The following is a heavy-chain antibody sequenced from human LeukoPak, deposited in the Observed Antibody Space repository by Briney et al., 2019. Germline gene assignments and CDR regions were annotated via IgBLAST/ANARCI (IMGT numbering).Heavy chain of an antibody. V-gene: IGHV4-34*01. CDR3: ARDPSRVRTKRWGDMVRGVYDAFDI. J-gene: IGHJ3*02. CDR1: GGSFSGYY. D-gene: IGHD3-10*01. CDR2: INHSGNT. Sequence: SETLSLTCAVYGGSFSGYYWSWIRQPPGKGLEWIGEINHSGNTNYNPSLKSRVTISVDKSKNQFSLKLSSVTAADTAVYYCARDPSRVRTKRWGDMVRGVYDAFDIWGQGTMVTVSS.